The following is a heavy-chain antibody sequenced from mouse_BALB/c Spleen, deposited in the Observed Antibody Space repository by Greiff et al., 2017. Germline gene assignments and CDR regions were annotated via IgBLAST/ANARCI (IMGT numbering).Heavy chain of an antibody. Sequence: VKVEESGPDLVAPSQSLSITCTVSGFSLTSYGVHWVRQPPGKGLEWLVVIWSDGSTTYNSALKSRLSISKDNSKSQVFLKMNSLQTDDTAMYYCARQGNYYDYFDYWGQGTTLTVSS. V-gene: IGHV2-6-2*01. CDR3: ARQGNYYDYFDY. D-gene: IGHD2-4*01. J-gene: IGHJ2*01. CDR1: GFSLTSYG. CDR2: IWSDGST.